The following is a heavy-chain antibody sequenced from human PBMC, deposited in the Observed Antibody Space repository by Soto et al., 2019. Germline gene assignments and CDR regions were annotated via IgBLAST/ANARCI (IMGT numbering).Heavy chain of an antibody. J-gene: IGHJ6*02. CDR3: ARERTGTTSMDV. V-gene: IGHV1-8*01. D-gene: IGHD1-1*01. Sequence: QVQLVQSGAEVKKPGASVKVSCKASGYTFTSYDINWVRQATGQGLEWMGWMNPNSGNTGYAQKSQGRVTMTRTTSISTAYMELSSLRSEDTAVYYFARERTGTTSMDVWGQGTTVTVSS. CDR1: GYTFTSYD. CDR2: MNPNSGNT.